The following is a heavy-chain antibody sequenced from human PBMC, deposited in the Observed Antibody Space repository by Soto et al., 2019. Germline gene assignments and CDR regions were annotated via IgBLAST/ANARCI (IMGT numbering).Heavy chain of an antibody. Sequence: PSETLSLTCAVYGGSLSGYYWSWIRKPPGKGMEWIGEINHSGSTNYNPSLTSRVTISVDTSKNQFSLKLSSVTAADTAVYYCARRSFITMVRGGRGNWFEPWGQGTLVTVSS. J-gene: IGHJ5*02. CDR1: GGSLSGYY. D-gene: IGHD3-10*01. CDR3: ARRSFITMVRGGRGNWFEP. V-gene: IGHV4-34*01. CDR2: INHSGST.